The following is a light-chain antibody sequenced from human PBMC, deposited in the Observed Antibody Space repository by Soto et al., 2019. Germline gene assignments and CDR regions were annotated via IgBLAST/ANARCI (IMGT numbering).Light chain of an antibody. J-gene: IGKJ1*01. CDR2: DAS. CDR3: QQCILGWT. CDR1: QNIIRS. V-gene: IGKV1-5*01. Sequence: DIQMTQSPSTLSASVGDRVTITCRASQNIIRSLAWYQLQPGKAPKLLIYDASTLESGVPSRFSGSGSGTEFTLSISSLQPEDFGTDYCQQCILGWTFGQGTKVDIK.